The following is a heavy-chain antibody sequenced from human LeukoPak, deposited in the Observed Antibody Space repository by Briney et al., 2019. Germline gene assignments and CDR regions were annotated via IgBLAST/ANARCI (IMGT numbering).Heavy chain of an antibody. D-gene: IGHD5-12*01. CDR2: ISYDGSNK. CDR3: ARGVGNGYSGYGFRWYDL. V-gene: IGHV3-30*03. CDR1: GFTFTSYG. J-gene: IGHJ5*02. Sequence: GGSLRLSCAASGFTFTSYGMHCVRQAPGKGLEWVAVISYDGSNKYYADSVKGRFTISRDNSKNTLNLQMNSLRVEDTALYYCARGVGNGYSGYGFRWYDLWGQGTLVTVSS.